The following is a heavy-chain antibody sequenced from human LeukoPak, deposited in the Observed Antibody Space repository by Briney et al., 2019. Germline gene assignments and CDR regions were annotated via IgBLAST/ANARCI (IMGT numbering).Heavy chain of an antibody. CDR3: ARDIAVAGIDY. CDR2: NISIFGTA. Sequence: GASVQVSCKASGGTFSSYAISWVRQAPGQGLEWMGRNISIFGTANYAQKFQGSVTITTDESTSTAYMELSSLRSEDTAVYYCARDIAVAGIDYWGQGTLVTVSS. D-gene: IGHD6-19*01. V-gene: IGHV1-69*05. CDR1: GGTFSSYA. J-gene: IGHJ4*02.